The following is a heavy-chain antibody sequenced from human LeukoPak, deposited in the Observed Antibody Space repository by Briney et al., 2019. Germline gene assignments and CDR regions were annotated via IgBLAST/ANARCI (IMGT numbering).Heavy chain of an antibody. J-gene: IGHJ4*02. D-gene: IGHD6-19*01. CDR1: GGSISSSSYY. V-gene: IGHV4-39*01. Sequence: SETLSLTCTVSGGSISSSSYYWGWIRQPPGKGLEWIGSIYYSGSTYYNPSLKSRVTISVDTSKNQFSLKLSSVTAADTAVYYCARNPKPGYSSGGYSWGQGTLVTVSS. CDR3: ARNPKPGYSSGGYS. CDR2: IYYSGST.